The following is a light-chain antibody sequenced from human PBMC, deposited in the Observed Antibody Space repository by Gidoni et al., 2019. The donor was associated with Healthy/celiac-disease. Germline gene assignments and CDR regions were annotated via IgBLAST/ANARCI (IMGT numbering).Light chain of an antibody. Sequence: PATLSGSPGERATLSCRASQSVSSNLAWYQQKPGQAPRLLIYGASTRATGIPARFSGSGSGTEFTLTISSLQSEDFAVYYCQQYNNWPITFGQGTRLEIK. CDR3: QQYNNWPIT. J-gene: IGKJ5*01. CDR1: QSVSSN. V-gene: IGKV3-15*01. CDR2: GAS.